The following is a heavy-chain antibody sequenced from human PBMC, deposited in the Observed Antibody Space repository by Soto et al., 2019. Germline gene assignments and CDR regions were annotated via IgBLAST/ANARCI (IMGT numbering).Heavy chain of an antibody. CDR3: ARAKEADYFDY. CDR1: GFTVSSNY. Sequence: GGSLRLSCAASGFTVSSNYMSWVRQAPGKGLEWVSVIYSGGRTYYADSVKGRFTISRDNSKNTLDLQMNSLRAEDTAVYYCARAKEADYFDYWGQGTPVTVSS. V-gene: IGHV3-66*01. CDR2: IYSGGRT. J-gene: IGHJ4*02.